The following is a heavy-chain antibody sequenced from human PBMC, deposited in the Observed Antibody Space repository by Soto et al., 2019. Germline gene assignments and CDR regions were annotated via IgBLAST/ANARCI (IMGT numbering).Heavy chain of an antibody. CDR3: TRCGETGRYFDY. V-gene: IGHV6-1*01. D-gene: IGHD1-26*01. Sequence: PSHTLSLTCDISGETVSSNTAAWNWIRQSPSRGLEWLGRTYYRSKWYTDYAVSVKSRITINPDTSKNQFSLQLNSVTPEDTAVYYCTRCGETGRYFDYWSQGTLVTVSS. CDR2: TYYRSKWYT. J-gene: IGHJ4*02. CDR1: GETVSSNTAA.